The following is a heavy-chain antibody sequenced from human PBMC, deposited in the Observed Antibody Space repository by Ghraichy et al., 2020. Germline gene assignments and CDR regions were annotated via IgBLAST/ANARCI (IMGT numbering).Heavy chain of an antibody. Sequence: SETLSLTCTVSGGSVSSGSYYWSWIRQPPGKGLEWIGYIYYSGSTNYNPSLKSRVTISVDTSKNQFSLKLSSVTAADTAVYYCARDRSGSYYYYYYGMDVWGQGTTVTVSS. J-gene: IGHJ6*02. CDR3: ARDRSGSYYYYYYGMDV. V-gene: IGHV4-61*01. CDR1: GGSVSSGSYY. CDR2: IYYSGST. D-gene: IGHD1-26*01.